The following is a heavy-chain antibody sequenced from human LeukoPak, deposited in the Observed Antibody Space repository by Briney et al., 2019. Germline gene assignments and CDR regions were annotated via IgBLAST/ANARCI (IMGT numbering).Heavy chain of an antibody. Sequence: SETLSLTCTVSGGSISSSSYYWSWIRQPPGKGLEWIGYIYYSGSTNYNPSLKSRVTISVDTSKNQFSLKLSSVTAADTAVYYCARARGGGSIAARVILYYFDYWGQGTLVTVSS. J-gene: IGHJ4*02. V-gene: IGHV4-61*01. CDR2: IYYSGST. CDR3: ARARGGGSIAARVILYYFDY. D-gene: IGHD6-6*01. CDR1: GGSISSSSYY.